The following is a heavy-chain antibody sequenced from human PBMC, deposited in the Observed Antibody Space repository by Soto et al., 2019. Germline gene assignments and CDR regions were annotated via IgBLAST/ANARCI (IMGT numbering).Heavy chain of an antibody. D-gene: IGHD3-3*01. V-gene: IGHV4-59*08. Sequence: SETLSLTCTVSGGSISSYYWSWIRQPPGKGLEWIGYIYYGGSTNYSPSLRSRVTMSGDTSKNQVSLKLSSVTAADTAVYYCARHDDDFWNGYQFDYWGQGILVTVSS. J-gene: IGHJ4*02. CDR2: IYYGGST. CDR1: GGSISSYY. CDR3: ARHDDDFWNGYQFDY.